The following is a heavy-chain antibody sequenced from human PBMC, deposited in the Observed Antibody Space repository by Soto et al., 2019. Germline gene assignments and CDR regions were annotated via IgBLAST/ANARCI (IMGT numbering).Heavy chain of an antibody. CDR2: IQYSGGT. J-gene: IGHJ3*02. Sequence: SGAYYWSWIRQPPGNALEWIGYIQYSGGTNYNSSLKSRVTISVDRSRNQFSLKLTSVTAADTAFYYCARHDYSDRTFDIWGQGTMVTVSS. V-gene: IGHV4-61*07. CDR1: SGAYY. D-gene: IGHD3-10*02. CDR3: ARHDYSDRTFDI.